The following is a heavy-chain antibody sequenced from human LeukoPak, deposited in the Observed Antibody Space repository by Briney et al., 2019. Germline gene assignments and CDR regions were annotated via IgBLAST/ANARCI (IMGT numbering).Heavy chain of an antibody. CDR3: ARGWSPYYFDY. J-gene: IGHJ4*02. Sequence: SETLSLTCSVSDDSITMYYWSWIRQPPGKGLEWIGYIYYSGSTNYNPSLKSRVTISVDTSKNQFSLKLSSVTAADTAVYYCARGWSPYYFDYWGQGTLVTVSS. V-gene: IGHV4-59*01. CDR2: IYYSGST. D-gene: IGHD2-15*01. CDR1: DDSITMYY.